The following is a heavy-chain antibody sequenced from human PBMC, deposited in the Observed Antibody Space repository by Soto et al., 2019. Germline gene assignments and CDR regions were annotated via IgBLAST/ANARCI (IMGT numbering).Heavy chain of an antibody. CDR1: GFTFSSYG. D-gene: IGHD3-16*01. V-gene: IGHV3-30*18. CDR3: AKVNAVDGGAFDI. CDR2: ISYDGSNK. Sequence: GGSLRLSCAASGFTFSSYGMHWVRQAPGKGLEWVAVISYDGSNKYYADSVKGRFTISRDNSKNTLYLQMNSLRAEDTAVYYCAKVNAVDGGAFDIWGQGTMVTVSS. J-gene: IGHJ3*02.